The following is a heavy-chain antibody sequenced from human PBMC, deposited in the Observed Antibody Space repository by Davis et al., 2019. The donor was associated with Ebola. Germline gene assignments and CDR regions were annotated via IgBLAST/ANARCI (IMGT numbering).Heavy chain of an antibody. CDR1: GFTFSSYS. CDR3: AREEYISSSGVDY. Sequence: PGGSLRLSCAASGFTFSSYSMNWVRQAPGKGLEWVSSISSSSSYIYYADSVKGRFTISRDNAKNSLYLQMNSLRAEDTAVYYCAREEYISSSGVDYWGQGTLVTVSS. CDR2: ISSSSSYI. D-gene: IGHD6-6*01. V-gene: IGHV3-21*01. J-gene: IGHJ4*02.